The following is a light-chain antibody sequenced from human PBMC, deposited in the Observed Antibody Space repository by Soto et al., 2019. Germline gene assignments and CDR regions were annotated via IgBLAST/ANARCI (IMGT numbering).Light chain of an antibody. V-gene: IGLV1-44*01. Sequence: QSVLTQPPSASGTPGQSVTVSCSGSSSNIGSNTVTWYQQLPGTPPILLLYSNNLRSSGVPDRFSGSRSGTSASLAISGLQADDEAIYYCYSYAGRNVWVFGGGTKVTVL. CDR2: SNN. CDR1: SSNIGSNT. J-gene: IGLJ3*02. CDR3: YSYAGRNVWV.